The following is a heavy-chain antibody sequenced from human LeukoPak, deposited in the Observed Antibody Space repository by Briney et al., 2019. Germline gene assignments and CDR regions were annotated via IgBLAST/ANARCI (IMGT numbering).Heavy chain of an antibody. Sequence: PGGSLRLSCAASGFTFSSYAMHWVRQAPGKGLEWVAVISYDGSNKYYADSVKGRFTISRDNSKNTLYLQMNSLRAEDTAVYYCAREMSPLPNWETAYYYYGMDVWGQGTTVTVSS. CDR3: AREMSPLPNWETAYYYYGMDV. CDR2: ISYDGSNK. CDR1: GFTFSSYA. J-gene: IGHJ6*02. D-gene: IGHD1-1*01. V-gene: IGHV3-30-3*01.